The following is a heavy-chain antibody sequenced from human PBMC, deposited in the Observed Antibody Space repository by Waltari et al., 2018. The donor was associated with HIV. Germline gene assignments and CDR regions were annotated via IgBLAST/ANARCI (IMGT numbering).Heavy chain of an antibody. Sequence: QVQLVQSGTEVKKPGASVKVSCKASGYTFTGYYMHWVRQAPGHGLEWMGWINPNSGGTKYAQKFQGRVTGTRDTSISTAYMELSRLRSDDTAVYYCTRDAASSGYWYFDLWGRGTLVTVSS. CDR2: INPNSGGT. J-gene: IGHJ2*01. V-gene: IGHV1-2*02. D-gene: IGHD3-10*01. CDR3: TRDAASSGYWYFDL. CDR1: GYTFTGYY.